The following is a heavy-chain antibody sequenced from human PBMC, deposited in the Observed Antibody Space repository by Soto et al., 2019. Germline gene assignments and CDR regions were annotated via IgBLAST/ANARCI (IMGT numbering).Heavy chain of an antibody. CDR3: ARDLGIEPIDY. J-gene: IGHJ4*02. D-gene: IGHD2-21*01. V-gene: IGHV3-53*01. CDR1: GFTVGSNY. CDR2: IYSGGST. Sequence: GSRRLSCAASGFTVGSNYMSWVRQAPGKGLEWVSVIYSGGSTYYADSVKGRFTISRDNSKNTLYLQMNSLRAEDTAVYYCARDLGIEPIDYWGPGGLVTVSS.